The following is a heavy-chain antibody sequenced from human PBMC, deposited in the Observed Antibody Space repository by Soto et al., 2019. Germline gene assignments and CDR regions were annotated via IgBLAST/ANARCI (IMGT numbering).Heavy chain of an antibody. CDR2: IWYDGSNK. CDR1: GFTFSSYG. D-gene: IGHD2-2*01. Sequence: GGSLRLSCAASGFTFSSYGMHWVRQAPGKGLEWVAVIWYDGSNKYYADSVKGRFTISRDNSKNTLYLQMNSLRAEDTAVYYCARDAIVVVPAAMMDYYYHMAFWGKGTTVTVSS. CDR3: ARDAIVVVPAAMMDYYYHMAF. V-gene: IGHV3-33*01. J-gene: IGHJ6*03.